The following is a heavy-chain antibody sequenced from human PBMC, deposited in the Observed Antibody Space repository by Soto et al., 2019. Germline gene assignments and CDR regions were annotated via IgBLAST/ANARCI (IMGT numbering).Heavy chain of an antibody. V-gene: IGHV3-74*01. CDR3: ARKQGTPFRPIFGS. CDR1: GFTFSSYW. J-gene: IGHJ4*02. CDR2: INSDGSST. Sequence: PGGSLRLSCAASGFTFSSYWRHWVRQAPGKGLVWASRINSDGSSTSYADSVKGRFTVSRDNAKNTLYLQMNSLRAEDTAVYYCARKQGTPFRPIFGSWGQGTVVTVSS. D-gene: IGHD1-1*01.